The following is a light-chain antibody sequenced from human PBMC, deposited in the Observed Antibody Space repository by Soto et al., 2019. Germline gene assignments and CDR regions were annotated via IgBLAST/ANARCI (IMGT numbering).Light chain of an antibody. CDR3: AHGDSSRGGNVV. V-gene: IGLV1-47*02. Sequence: QSVLTQPPSASGTPGQRVTISCSGSSSNIGSNYVCWYQHLPGTAPKLLIYSNNQRPSGVPDRFSGSKSGTSASLAISGLRSEDEADYYGAHGDSSRGGNVVFGTGTKLTVL. CDR2: SNN. CDR1: SSNIGSNY. J-gene: IGLJ1*01.